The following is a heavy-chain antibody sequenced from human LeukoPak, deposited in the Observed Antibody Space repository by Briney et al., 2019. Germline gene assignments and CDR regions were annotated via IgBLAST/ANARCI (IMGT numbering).Heavy chain of an antibody. D-gene: IGHD4-17*01. CDR2: VSYIGST. Sequence: SETLSLTCTVSGDSFSSHYWSWVRQPPGRGLEWIGYVSYIGSTNYNPSLKSRVTISVDTSKNQFSLKLSSVTAADTAVYYCARDPTAVTKGLDIWGQGTMVTVSS. J-gene: IGHJ3*02. CDR1: GDSFSSHY. CDR3: ARDPTAVTKGLDI. V-gene: IGHV4-59*11.